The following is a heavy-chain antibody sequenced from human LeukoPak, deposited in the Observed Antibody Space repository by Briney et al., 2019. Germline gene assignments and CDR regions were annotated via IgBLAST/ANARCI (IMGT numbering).Heavy chain of an antibody. J-gene: IGHJ4*02. CDR3: AKDYSASQLVPLYYFNC. Sequence: PGGSLRLSCAASGFTFSSYGTHWVRQAPGKGLEWVAVISYDGSNKYYADSVKGRFTISRDNSKNTLYLQMNSLRAEDTAVYFCAKDYSASQLVPLYYFNCWGQGSLVTVSS. CDR2: ISYDGSNK. D-gene: IGHD6-6*01. CDR1: GFTFSSYG. V-gene: IGHV3-30*18.